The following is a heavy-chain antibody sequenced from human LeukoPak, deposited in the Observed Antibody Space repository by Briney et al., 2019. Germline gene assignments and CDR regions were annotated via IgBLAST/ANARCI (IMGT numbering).Heavy chain of an antibody. CDR1: GFTFSSYA. J-gene: IGHJ4*02. V-gene: IGHV3-23*01. D-gene: IGHD5-12*01. CDR3: AKADVDIVATMIDY. Sequence: GGSLRLSCAASGFTFSSYAMSWVRQAPGKGLEWVSGISGSGDNTYYADSVKGRFTISRDNSKNTLYVQVNSLGTEDTAAYYCAKADVDIVATMIDYWGQGTLVTVSS. CDR2: ISGSGDNT.